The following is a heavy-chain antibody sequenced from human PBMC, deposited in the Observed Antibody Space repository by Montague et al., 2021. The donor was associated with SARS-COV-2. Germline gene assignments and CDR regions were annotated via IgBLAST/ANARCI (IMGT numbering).Heavy chain of an antibody. CDR2: IHSAGRGT. Sequence: SFVASGFTFSDSPMSCVRQAPGKGLDWVSVIHSAGRGTYYADSVQGRFTISRDNLKNTVYLQMNSLRDVDTAVYYCAKVGDILAGYSLINLDAWGQGTLV. CDR3: AKVGDILAGYSLINLDA. J-gene: IGHJ5*02. V-gene: IGHV3-23*03. CDR1: GFTFSDSP. D-gene: IGHD3-9*01.